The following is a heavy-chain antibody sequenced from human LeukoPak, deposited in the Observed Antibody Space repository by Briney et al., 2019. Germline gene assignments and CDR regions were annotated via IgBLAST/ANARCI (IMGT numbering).Heavy chain of an antibody. Sequence: SAKVSCKASGGTFSSYAISWVRPAPGQGLEWMGGIIPIFGTANYAQKFQGRVTITTDESTSTAYMELSSLRSEDTAVYYCARDQGIAAAGTRWFDPWGQGTLVTVSS. D-gene: IGHD6-13*01. CDR2: IIPIFGTA. V-gene: IGHV1-69*05. CDR3: ARDQGIAAAGTRWFDP. CDR1: GGTFSSYA. J-gene: IGHJ5*02.